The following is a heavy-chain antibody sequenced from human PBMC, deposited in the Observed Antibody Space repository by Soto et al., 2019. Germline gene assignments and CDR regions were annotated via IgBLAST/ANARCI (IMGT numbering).Heavy chain of an antibody. CDR2: ISGGGGNT. CDR3: AKETYGSGWTLDS. V-gene: IGHV3-23*01. CDR1: GFAFSDYS. Sequence: DVQLLESGGGVVQSGGSLRLSCSASGFAFSDYSMHWVRQAPGKGPEWVSAISGGGGNTYYAGSVNGRFTISRDNCRNTLYLQMHSLRDDDTALYYCAKETYGSGWTLDSWGQGTRATVSS. D-gene: IGHD6-19*01. J-gene: IGHJ4*02.